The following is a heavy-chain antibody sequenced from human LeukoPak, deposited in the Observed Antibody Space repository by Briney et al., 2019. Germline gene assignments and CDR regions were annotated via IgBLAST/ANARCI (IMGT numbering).Heavy chain of an antibody. CDR1: GGTFISYA. V-gene: IGHV1-69*13. Sequence: SVKVSCKASGGTFISYAISWVRQAPGQGLEWMGGIIPIFGTANYAQKFQGRVTITADESTSTAYMELSSLRSEDTAVYYCARGKPRSGGYFDYWGQGTLVTVSS. J-gene: IGHJ4*02. D-gene: IGHD1-14*01. CDR3: ARGKPRSGGYFDY. CDR2: IIPIFGTA.